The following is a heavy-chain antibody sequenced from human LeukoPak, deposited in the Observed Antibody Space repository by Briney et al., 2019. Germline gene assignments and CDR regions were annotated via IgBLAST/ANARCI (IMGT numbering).Heavy chain of an antibody. CDR2: ISSSSSYI. Sequence: GGSLRLSCAASGFTFSSYSMNWARQAPGKGLEWVSSISSSSSYIYYADSVKGRFTISRDKAKNSLYLQMNSLTAEDTAVYYCAREVVWSHGDYGRRDAMGVWGQGTTVIVSS. V-gene: IGHV3-21*01. D-gene: IGHD4-17*01. CDR3: AREVVWSHGDYGRRDAMGV. CDR1: GFTFSSYS. J-gene: IGHJ6*02.